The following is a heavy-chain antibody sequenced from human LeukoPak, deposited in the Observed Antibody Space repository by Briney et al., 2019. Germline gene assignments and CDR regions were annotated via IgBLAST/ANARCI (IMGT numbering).Heavy chain of an antibody. D-gene: IGHD3-3*01. CDR3: ARDRSDGSSPGENLVY. CDR2: IIPMFGTS. J-gene: IGHJ4*02. V-gene: IGHV1-69*05. CDR1: GDTFSSYA. Sequence: ASVKVSCKASGDTFSSYAINWVRQAPGQGLEWMGGIIPMFGTSNYAQKLQGRVTMTTDTSTSTAYMELRSLRSDDTAVYYCARDRSDGSSPGENLVYWGQGTLVTVSS.